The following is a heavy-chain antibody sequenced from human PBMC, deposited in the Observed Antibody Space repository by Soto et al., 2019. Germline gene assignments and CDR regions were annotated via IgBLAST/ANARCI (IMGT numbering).Heavy chain of an antibody. V-gene: IGHV4-59*01. CDR2: IYYTGST. CDR1: GGSISSYY. J-gene: IGHJ2*01. Sequence: QVQLQESGPGLVKPSETLSLTCTVSGGSISSYYWSWIRQPPGKGLEWIGYIYYTGSTNYNPSLRRRVTISVDTSKNQFALQLSSVTAADTAVYSSANFNWYFDLWGRGTLVTVSS. CDR3: ANFNWYFDL.